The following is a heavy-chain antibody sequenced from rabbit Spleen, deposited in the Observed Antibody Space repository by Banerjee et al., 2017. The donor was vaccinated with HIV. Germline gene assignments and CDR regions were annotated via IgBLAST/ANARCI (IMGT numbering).Heavy chain of an antibody. J-gene: IGHJ4*01. Sequence: QEQLVESGGGLVKPGASLKLSCKASGFDFSNYGVTWVRQAPGKGLGWIGYIDPIFGRTYYAGGVNGRFTFSSPNAQNTLYLHLNRLTAADTATYFCVRGASSSGYYSLWGPGTLVTVS. CDR1: GFDFSNYG. D-gene: IGHD1-1*01. V-gene: IGHV1S47*01. CDR3: VRGASSSGYYSL. CDR2: IDPIFGRT.